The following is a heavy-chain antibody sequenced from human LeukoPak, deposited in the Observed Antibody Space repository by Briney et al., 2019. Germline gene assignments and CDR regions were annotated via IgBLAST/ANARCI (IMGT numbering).Heavy chain of an antibody. CDR2: ISSTGSTR. V-gene: IGHV3-48*03. D-gene: IGHD3-10*01. CDR1: GFTFSRYE. J-gene: IGHJ4*02. CDR3: ATYGTGSSFDY. Sequence: GGSLRLSCAASGFTFSRYEMIWVRQATGRGLELVSYISSTGSTRYYESPAKGRFTITRDNAKNTLYLQMNSLRTDETAVYYCATYGTGSSFDYWGQGTLVTVSS.